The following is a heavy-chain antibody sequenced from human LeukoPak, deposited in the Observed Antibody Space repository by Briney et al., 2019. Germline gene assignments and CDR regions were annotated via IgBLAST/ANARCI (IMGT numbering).Heavy chain of an antibody. Sequence: GGSLRLSCAASGFTFSDHYMDWVRQAPGKGLEWVGRTRNKANSYTTEYAASVKGRFTISRDDSKNSLYLQMNSLKTEDTAVYYCARAVRYYDSSGYYQYYYYYMDVWGKGTTVTVSS. CDR3: ARAVRYYDSSGYYQYYYYYMDV. J-gene: IGHJ6*03. CDR2: TRNKANSYTT. CDR1: GFTFSDHY. V-gene: IGHV3-72*01. D-gene: IGHD3-22*01.